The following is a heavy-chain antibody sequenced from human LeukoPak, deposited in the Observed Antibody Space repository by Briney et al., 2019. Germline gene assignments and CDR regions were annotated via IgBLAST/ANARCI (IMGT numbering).Heavy chain of an antibody. CDR2: ISDSGDST. CDR3: ARVDTVMAYYFDL. V-gene: IGHV3-23*01. CDR1: AFTLNNYA. Sequence: GGSLRLSCTASAFTLNNYAMNWVRQAPGKGLEWVSGISDSGDSTYYADSVMGRFTISRHNSRNTLYLQMNSLRAEDTAVYYCARVDTVMAYYFDLWGQGTLVTVSS. J-gene: IGHJ4*02. D-gene: IGHD5-18*01.